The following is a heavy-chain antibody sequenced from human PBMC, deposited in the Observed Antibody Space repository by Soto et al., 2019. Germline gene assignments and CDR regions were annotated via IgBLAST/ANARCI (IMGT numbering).Heavy chain of an antibody. V-gene: IGHV1-69*13. J-gene: IGHJ4*02. D-gene: IGHD3-22*01. CDR3: ASRVADSSGYYGFDY. CDR1: GGTFSSYA. CDR2: IIPIFGTA. Sequence: ASVKVSCKASGGTFSSYAISWVRQAPGQGLEWMGGIIPIFGTANYAQKFQGRVTITADESTSTAYMELSSLRSEDTAVYYCASRVADSSGYYGFDYWGQGTLVTVSS.